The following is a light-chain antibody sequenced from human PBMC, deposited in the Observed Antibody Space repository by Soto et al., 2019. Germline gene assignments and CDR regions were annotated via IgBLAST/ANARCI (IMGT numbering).Light chain of an antibody. CDR2: YTS. J-gene: IGKJ4*01. V-gene: IGKV3-20*01. Sequence: EIVLTQSTGTLSLSPGERVTLSCRASQSLSSGYIVWYQQKPGQAPRLLIYYTSSRANGIPDRFSGGGFGTDFTRTISRLEPEDFAVYYCQHYGTSRPTFGGVTKVEIK. CDR3: QHYGTSRPT. CDR1: QSLSSGY.